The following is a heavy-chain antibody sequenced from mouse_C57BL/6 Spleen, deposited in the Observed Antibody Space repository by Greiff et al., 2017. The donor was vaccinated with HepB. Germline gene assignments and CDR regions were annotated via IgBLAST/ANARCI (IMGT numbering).Heavy chain of an antibody. D-gene: IGHD1-1*01. CDR2: IWSSGST. J-gene: IGHJ1*03. CDR1: GFSLTSYG. V-gene: IGHV2-2*01. Sequence: VQRVESGPGLVQPSQSLSITCTVSGFSLTSYGVHWVRQSPGKGLEWLGVIWSSGSTDYNAAFISRLSISKDNSKSQVFFKMNSLQADDTAIYYCAREGPSITTGYFDVWGTGTTVTVSS. CDR3: AREGPSITTGYFDV.